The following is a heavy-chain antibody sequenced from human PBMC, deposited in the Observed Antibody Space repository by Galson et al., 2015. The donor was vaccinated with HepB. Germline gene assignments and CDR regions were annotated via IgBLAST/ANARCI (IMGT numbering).Heavy chain of an antibody. CDR3: ARVSSGYHFDY. J-gene: IGHJ4*02. V-gene: IGHV1-46*03. CDR1: GYTFTSSH. Sequence: SVKVSCKASGYTFTSSHLHWVRQAPGQGLEWMGIINPSGGSASSAQKFRGRVTMTRDTSTSTVYMELSSLRSEDTAVYYCARVSSGYHFDYWGQGTLVTVSS. CDR2: INPSGGSA. D-gene: IGHD3-22*01.